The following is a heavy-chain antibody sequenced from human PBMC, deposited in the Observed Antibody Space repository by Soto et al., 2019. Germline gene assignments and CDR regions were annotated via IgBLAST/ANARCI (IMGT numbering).Heavy chain of an antibody. D-gene: IGHD3-22*01. J-gene: IGHJ4*02. Sequence: SSETLSLTCAVYGGSFSGYYWSWIRQPPGKGLEWIGEINHSGSTNYNPSLKSRVTTSLDTPKNQFSLELSSVTAADTAVCYCARGRPRITMIVVAYFDYWGQGTLVTVSS. V-gene: IGHV4-34*01. CDR3: ARGRPRITMIVVAYFDY. CDR1: GGSFSGYY. CDR2: INHSGST.